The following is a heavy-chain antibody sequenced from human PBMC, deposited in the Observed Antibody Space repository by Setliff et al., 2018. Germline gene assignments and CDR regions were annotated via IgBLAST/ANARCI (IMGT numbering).Heavy chain of an antibody. CDR1: GYSFSDFY. Sequence: VKVSCKASGYSFSDFYMHWVRQVPGEGLEALGRIDPRDDFTVYAERFKDRLTITADTSTDTSYMEMSSLRFEDTAVYYCAIDCGPTGTPYHWGQGTPVTVSS. J-gene: IGHJ4*02. V-gene: IGHV1-69-2*01. D-gene: IGHD1-1*01. CDR3: AIDCGPTGTPYH. CDR2: IDPRDDFT.